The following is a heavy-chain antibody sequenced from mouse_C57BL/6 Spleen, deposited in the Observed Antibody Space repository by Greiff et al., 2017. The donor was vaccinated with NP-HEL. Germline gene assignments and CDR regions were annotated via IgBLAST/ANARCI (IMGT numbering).Heavy chain of an antibody. V-gene: IGHV2-3*01. Sequence: VKVIESGPGLVAPSQSLSITCTVSGFSLTSYGVSWVRQPPGKGLEWLGVICGDGSSNYHSALISRLSISKVNSKSQVFLKLNMLQTEDTATYYCAKEGENYGSSYDWFAYWGQGTLVTVSA. CDR1: GFSLTSYG. D-gene: IGHD1-1*01. CDR3: AKEGENYGSSYDWFAY. J-gene: IGHJ3*01. CDR2: ICGDGSS.